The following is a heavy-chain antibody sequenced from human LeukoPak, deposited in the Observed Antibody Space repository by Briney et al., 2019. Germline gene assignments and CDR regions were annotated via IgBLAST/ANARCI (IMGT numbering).Heavy chain of an antibody. J-gene: IGHJ6*02. Sequence: GGSLRISCKGSGYSFTSYWISWVRQMPGKGLEWMGRIDPSDSYTNYSPSFQGHVTISADKSISTAYLQWSSLKASDTAMYYCARGGGGYEYDYYYYGMDVWGQGTTVTVPS. V-gene: IGHV5-10-1*01. CDR3: ARGGGGYEYDYYYYGMDV. D-gene: IGHD5-12*01. CDR2: IDPSDSYT. CDR1: GYSFTSYW.